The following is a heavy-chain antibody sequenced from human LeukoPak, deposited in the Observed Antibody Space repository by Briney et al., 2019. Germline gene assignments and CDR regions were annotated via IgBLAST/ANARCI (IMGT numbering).Heavy chain of an antibody. J-gene: IGHJ6*03. CDR2: ISSNGGST. CDR3: ARGRRLDYYYYYYMDV. Sequence: GGSLRLSCAASGFTFSSYAMHWVRHAPGKGLEYVSAISSNGGSTYYATSVKGRFTISRDNSKNTLYLQMGSLRAEDMAVYYCARGRRLDYYYYYYMDVWGKGTTVTVSS. V-gene: IGHV3-64*01. CDR1: GFTFSSYA.